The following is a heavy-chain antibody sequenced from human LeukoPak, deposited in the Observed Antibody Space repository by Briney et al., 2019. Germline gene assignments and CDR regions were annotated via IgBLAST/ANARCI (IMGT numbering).Heavy chain of an antibody. CDR3: ARVGTGGYYYYYMDV. CDR1: GGSFSGYY. CDR2: INHSGST. D-gene: IGHD2-8*02. V-gene: IGHV4-34*01. J-gene: IGHJ6*03. Sequence: SETLSLTCAVYGGSFSGYYWSWIRQPPWKGLEWIGEINHSGSTNYNPSLKSRVTISVDTSKNQFSLKLSSMTAADTAVYYGARVGTGGYYYYYMDVWGKGTTVTVSS.